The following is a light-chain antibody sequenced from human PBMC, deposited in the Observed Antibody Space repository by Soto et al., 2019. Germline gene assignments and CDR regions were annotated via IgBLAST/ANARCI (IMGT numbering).Light chain of an antibody. CDR3: SSYTSSSTVV. Sequence: QSALTQPASVSGSPGQSITISCTGTSSDVGGYNYVSWYQQHPGKAPKLMIYEVSNRPSGVSNRFSGSKSGNTASLTISGLQAEDESDYSFSSYTSSSTVVFGGGTKLTVL. CDR2: EVS. CDR1: SSDVGGYNY. V-gene: IGLV2-14*01. J-gene: IGLJ2*01.